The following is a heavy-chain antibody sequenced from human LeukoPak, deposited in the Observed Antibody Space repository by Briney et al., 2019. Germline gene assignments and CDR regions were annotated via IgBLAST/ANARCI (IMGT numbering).Heavy chain of an antibody. V-gene: IGHV4-59*01. CDR1: GGSISSYY. J-gene: IGHJ6*04. CDR3: ARMGLWFGELSTYYYGMDV. D-gene: IGHD3-10*01. Sequence: SETLSLTCTVSGGSISSYYWGWIRQPPGKGLEWIGYIYYSGSTNYNPSLKSRVTISVDTSKNQFSLKLSSVTAADTAVYYCARMGLWFGELSTYYYGMDVWGKGTTVTVSS. CDR2: IYYSGST.